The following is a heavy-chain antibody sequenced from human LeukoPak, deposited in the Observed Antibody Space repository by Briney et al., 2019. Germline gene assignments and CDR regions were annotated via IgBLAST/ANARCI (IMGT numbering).Heavy chain of an antibody. CDR1: GFTFNNIW. Sequence: GGSLRLSCVVSGFTFNNIWMTWVRQTPGTGLEWVATIKPDGGEKYYVDSVRGRFTISRDNAKNTLYLQMNSLRAEDTAVYYCAREGPRGNSQFDYWGQGTLVTASS. J-gene: IGHJ4*02. CDR3: AREGPRGNSQFDY. D-gene: IGHD2/OR15-2a*01. CDR2: IKPDGGEK. V-gene: IGHV3-7*01.